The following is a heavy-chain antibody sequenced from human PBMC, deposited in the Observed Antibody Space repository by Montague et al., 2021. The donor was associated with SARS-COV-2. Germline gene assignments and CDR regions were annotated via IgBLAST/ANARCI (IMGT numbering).Heavy chain of an antibody. Sequence: TLSLTCTVSGGSISSGGYYWSWIRQHPGKGLEWIGYIYYSGSTYYNPSLKSRVTISADTSKNQFSLELSSVTAADTAVYYCAREGGLRYFDWLLRSDYYYYGMDVWGQGTTVTVSS. CDR1: GGSISSGGYY. V-gene: IGHV4-31*03. CDR3: AREGGLRYFDWLLRSDYYYYGMDV. CDR2: IYYSGST. J-gene: IGHJ6*02. D-gene: IGHD3-9*01.